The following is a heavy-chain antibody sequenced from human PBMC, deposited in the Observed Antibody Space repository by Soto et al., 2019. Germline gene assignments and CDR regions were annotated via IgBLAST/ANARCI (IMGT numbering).Heavy chain of an antibody. J-gene: IGHJ5*02. CDR1: GFTFSSYA. CDR3: VKGTEQWLIRNWFDP. V-gene: IGHV3-64D*08. CDR2: ISSNGGST. D-gene: IGHD6-19*01. Sequence: GGSLRLSCSASGFTFSSYAMHWVRQAPGKGLEYVSAISSNGGSTYYADSVKGRFTISRDNSKNTLYLQMSSLRAEDTAVYYCVKGTEQWLIRNWFDPWGQGTLVTVSS.